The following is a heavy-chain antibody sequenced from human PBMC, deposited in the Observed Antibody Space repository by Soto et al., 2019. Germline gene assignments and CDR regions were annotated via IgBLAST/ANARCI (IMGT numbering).Heavy chain of an antibody. V-gene: IGHV4-39*01. D-gene: IGHD3-3*02. CDR2: IYYSGST. CDR3: ASPKLAFYDWFDP. CDR1: GSSISSSSYY. Sequence: QLQLQESGPGLVKPSETLSLTCTVSGSSISSSSYYWGWIRQPPGKGLEWIGSIYYSGSTYYNPSLKSRVTISVDTSKHQFSLQLSSVTAADTAVYYCASPKLAFYDWFDPWGQGTLVTVSS. J-gene: IGHJ5*02.